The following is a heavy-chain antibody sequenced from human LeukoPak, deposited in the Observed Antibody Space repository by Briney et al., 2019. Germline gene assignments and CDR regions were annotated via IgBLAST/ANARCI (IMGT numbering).Heavy chain of an antibody. CDR3: ARDDRYSSGWYTGEYFQH. CDR1: GFTFSSYS. J-gene: IGHJ1*01. D-gene: IGHD6-19*01. Sequence: GGSLRLSCAASGFTFSSYSMNWVRQAPGKGLEWVSSISSSSSYIYYADSVKGRFTISRDNAKNSLYLQMNSLRAEDTAVYYCARDDRYSSGWYTGEYFQHWGQGTLVTVSS. V-gene: IGHV3-21*01. CDR2: ISSSSSYI.